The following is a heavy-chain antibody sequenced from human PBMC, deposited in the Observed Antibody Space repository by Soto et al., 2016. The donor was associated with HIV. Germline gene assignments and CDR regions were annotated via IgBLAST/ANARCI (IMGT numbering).Heavy chain of an antibody. D-gene: IGHD3-16*01. V-gene: IGHV3-74*01. CDR1: GFSSSNYW. Sequence: EVQLVESGGGLVQPGGSLRLSCAASGFSSSNYWMHWVRQAPGKGLVWVSRINKDGSTTTYADSVRGRFTISRDYAKNTLYLQMNTLRAEDTAVYYCSRDTFGPDDYWGQGTLVTVSS. CDR2: INKDGSTT. CDR3: SRDTFGPDDY. J-gene: IGHJ4*02.